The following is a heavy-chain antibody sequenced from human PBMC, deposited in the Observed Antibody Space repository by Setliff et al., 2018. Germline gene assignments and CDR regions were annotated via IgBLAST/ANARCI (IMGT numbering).Heavy chain of an antibody. CDR3: ARMSGFLYMDV. V-gene: IGHV4-4*02. J-gene: IGHJ6*03. CDR2: IYHDGND. D-gene: IGHD3-3*01. CDR1: GASINSLSW. Sequence: PSETLSLTCTVSGASINSLSWWSWVRQPPGKGLEWIGEIYHDGNDKYTPSVHYSPSLKSRVTISLDTSKSQFFLKLNSVTAADTAVYYCARMSGFLYMDVWGKGTPVTVSS.